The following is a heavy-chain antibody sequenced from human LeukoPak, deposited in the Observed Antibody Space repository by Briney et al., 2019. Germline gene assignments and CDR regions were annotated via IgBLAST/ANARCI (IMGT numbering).Heavy chain of an antibody. Sequence: ASVKVSCKASGYTFTGYYMHWVRQAPGQGLEWMGWINPNSGGTNYAQKFQGRVTMTRDTSISTAYMELSRLRSDDTAVYYCARGHYVWGSYRYIPHYWGQGTLVAVSS. CDR1: GYTFTGYY. CDR2: INPNSGGT. CDR3: ARGHYVWGSYRYIPHY. J-gene: IGHJ4*02. D-gene: IGHD3-16*02. V-gene: IGHV1-2*02.